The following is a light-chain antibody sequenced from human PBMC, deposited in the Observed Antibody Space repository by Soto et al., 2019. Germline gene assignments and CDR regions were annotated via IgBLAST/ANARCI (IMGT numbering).Light chain of an antibody. CDR3: QQYGYLVT. Sequence: EIVLTQSPGTLSLSPGERATLSCRASQSITNNYLAWYQQKPGRAHRLLIYGASSRATGIPDRFSGSGSGTDFTLTTSRLEPEDFAMYYCQQYGYLVTFGGGTKVDIK. V-gene: IGKV3-20*01. J-gene: IGKJ4*01. CDR2: GAS. CDR1: QSITNNY.